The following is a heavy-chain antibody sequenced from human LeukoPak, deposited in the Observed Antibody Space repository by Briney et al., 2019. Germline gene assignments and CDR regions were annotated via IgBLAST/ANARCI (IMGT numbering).Heavy chain of an antibody. CDR2: ISSGGSTT. CDR1: GFTFSDYY. CDR3: ARLMVRGVNIFDY. Sequence: GGSLRLSCAASGFTFSDYYMSWIRQAPGKGLQWISFISSGGSTTNYADSVKGRFTISRDNAKNSLYLQMNSLRAEDTAVYYCARLMVRGVNIFDYWGQGTLVTVSS. V-gene: IGHV3-11*01. D-gene: IGHD3-10*01. J-gene: IGHJ4*02.